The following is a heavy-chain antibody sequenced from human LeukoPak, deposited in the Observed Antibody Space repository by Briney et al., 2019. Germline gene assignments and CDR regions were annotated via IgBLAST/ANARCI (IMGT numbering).Heavy chain of an antibody. J-gene: IGHJ4*02. CDR2: MNPNGGNT. D-gene: IGHD5-12*01. CDR3: ARGIWPPVGDIVATIDFDY. Sequence: GASVKVSCKASGYTFTSYDINWVRQATGQGLEWMGWMNPNGGNTGYAQKFQGRVTMTRNTSISTAYMELSSLGSEDTAVYYCARGIWPPVGDIVATIDFDYWGQGTLVTVSS. CDR1: GYTFTSYD. V-gene: IGHV1-8*01.